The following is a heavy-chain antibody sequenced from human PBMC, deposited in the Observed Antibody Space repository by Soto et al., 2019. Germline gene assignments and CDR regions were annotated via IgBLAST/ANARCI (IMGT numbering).Heavy chain of an antibody. CDR2: IIPIFGTA. D-gene: IGHD3-3*01. CDR1: GGTFSSYA. CDR3: ARLGAFYDFGAREYYYGMDV. V-gene: IGHV1-69*01. Sequence: QVQLVQSGAEVKKPGSSVKVSCKASGGTFSSYAISWVRQAPGQGLEWMGGIIPIFGTANYAQKFQGRVTITADESTSTAYMELSSLRSEDTAVYYCARLGAFYDFGAREYYYGMDVWGQGTTVTVSS. J-gene: IGHJ6*02.